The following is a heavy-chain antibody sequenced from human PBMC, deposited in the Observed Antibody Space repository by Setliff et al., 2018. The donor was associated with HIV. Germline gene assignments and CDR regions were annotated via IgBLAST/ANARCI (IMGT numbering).Heavy chain of an antibody. V-gene: IGHV7-4-1*02. CDR1: GYTLTTYN. D-gene: IGHD6-19*01. CDR3: ARDPANSGGWD. CDR2: INTNTGSP. Sequence: ASVKVSCKASGYTLTTYNITWVRQAPGQGLEWMGCINTNTGSPTYAQGFTGRFVFSLDTSLSTAYLQISSLKAEDTAAYYCARDPANSGGWDWGQGTLVTVSS. J-gene: IGHJ4*02.